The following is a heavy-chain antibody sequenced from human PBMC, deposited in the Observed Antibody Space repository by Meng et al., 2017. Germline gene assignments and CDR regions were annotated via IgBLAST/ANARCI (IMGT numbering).Heavy chain of an antibody. CDR3: AKKEAADWTFYFDY. J-gene: IGHJ4*02. Sequence: GGSLRLSCAGSGFTFSNDAMTWVRQTPGKGLEWVSTITGSGSNTYYADSVKGRFTIYRDNSNNTLFLQMSGLRAEDMAVYYCAKKEAADWTFYFDYWGQGTLVTVSS. CDR1: GFTFSNDA. V-gene: IGHV3-23*01. D-gene: IGHD2-21*01. CDR2: ITGSGSNT.